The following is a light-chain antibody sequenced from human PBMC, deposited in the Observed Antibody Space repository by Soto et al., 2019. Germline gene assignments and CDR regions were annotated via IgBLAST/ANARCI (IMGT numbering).Light chain of an antibody. CDR2: AAS. CDR1: QSISSY. V-gene: IGKV1-39*01. CDR3: QQSYSTPS. Sequence: DIQMTQSRSSLSESELPIFTITCRASQSISSYLNWYQQQPGKAPKLLIYAASSLQSGVPSRFSGSGSGTDFTLTISSLQPEDFATYYCQQSYSTPSFGQGTRLEIK. J-gene: IGKJ5*01.